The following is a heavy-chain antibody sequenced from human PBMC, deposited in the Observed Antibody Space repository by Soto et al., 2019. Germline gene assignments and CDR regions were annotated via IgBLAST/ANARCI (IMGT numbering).Heavy chain of an antibody. CDR3: ANFAKNYYHYMDV. V-gene: IGHV3-23*01. CDR1: GFTFSSYA. Sequence: GSLRLSCAASGFTFSSYAMSWVRQAPGKGLEWVSAISGSGGSTDYADSVKGRFTISRDNAKNSLSLQMNSLRAEDTAVYYCANFAKNYYHYMDVWGKGTTVTVSS. CDR2: ISGSGGST. J-gene: IGHJ6*03.